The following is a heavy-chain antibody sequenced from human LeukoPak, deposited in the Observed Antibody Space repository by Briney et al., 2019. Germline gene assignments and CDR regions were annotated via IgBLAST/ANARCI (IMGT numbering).Heavy chain of an antibody. Sequence: SETLSLTCTVSGYSISSGYYWGWIRQPPGKGLEWIRSIYHSGNTYYNPSLKSRVTISVDTSKNQFSLKLSSVTAADTAVYYCARGIYGDYVSANWFDPWGQGTLVTVSS. J-gene: IGHJ5*02. CDR3: ARGIYGDYVSANWFDP. V-gene: IGHV4-38-2*02. CDR2: IYHSGNT. D-gene: IGHD4-17*01. CDR1: GYSISSGYY.